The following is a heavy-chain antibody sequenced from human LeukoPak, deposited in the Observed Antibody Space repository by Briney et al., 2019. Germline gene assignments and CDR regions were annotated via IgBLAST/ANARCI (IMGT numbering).Heavy chain of an antibody. V-gene: IGHV3-30*02. J-gene: IGHJ4*02. CDR2: IRYDGSNK. Sequence: GGSLRLSCAAFGFTFSSYGMHWVRQAPGKGLEWVAFIRYDGSNKYYADSVKGRFTISRDNSKNTLYLQMNSLRAEDTAVYYCAKDPRYYDFWSGYSLGTLYYFDYWGQGTLVTVSS. CDR1: GFTFSSYG. D-gene: IGHD3-3*01. CDR3: AKDPRYYDFWSGYSLGTLYYFDY.